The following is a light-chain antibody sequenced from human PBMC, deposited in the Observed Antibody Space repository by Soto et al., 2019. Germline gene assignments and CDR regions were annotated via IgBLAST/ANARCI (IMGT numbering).Light chain of an antibody. J-gene: IGKJ1*01. Sequence: DIQMTQSPSTLSASVGDRVTITCRASQSLSSWLAWYQQKPGKAPKLLIFKASSLASGVPSRFSGSGSGTEFTLTISSLQPDDFATYYCQQYNIYPGTFGQGTKVEIK. CDR1: QSLSSW. CDR3: QQYNIYPGT. CDR2: KAS. V-gene: IGKV1-5*03.